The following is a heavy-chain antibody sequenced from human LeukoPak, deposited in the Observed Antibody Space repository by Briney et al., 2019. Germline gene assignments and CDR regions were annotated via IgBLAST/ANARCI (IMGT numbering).Heavy chain of an antibody. CDR1: GFIVNSYV. D-gene: IGHD5-18*01. CDR2: IRGSGGST. CDR3: AKDHYPSVDTAMVTTNSFDY. J-gene: IGHJ4*02. Sequence: GGSLRLSCAASGFIVNSYVMSWVRQAPGKGLEWVSLIRGSGGSTYYADSVRGRFTISRDNSKNTLYLQMNSLRAEDTAVYYCAKDHYPSVDTAMVTTNSFDYWGQGTLVTVSS. V-gene: IGHV3-23*01.